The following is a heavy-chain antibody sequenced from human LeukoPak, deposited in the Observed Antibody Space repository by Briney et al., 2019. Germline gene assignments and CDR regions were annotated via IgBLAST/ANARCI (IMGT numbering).Heavy chain of an antibody. CDR1: GFTFTSYV. CDR3: ARDGLGIDY. V-gene: IGHV3-48*01. Sequence: PGGSLRLSCAASGFTFTSYVMNWVRQPPGKGLEWISYIGTRGTTMYYADSVKGRFTISRDNAKNSLYLQMNSLRAEDTAVYYCARDGLGIDYWGQGTLVTVSS. CDR2: IGTRGTTM. D-gene: IGHD3-10*01. J-gene: IGHJ4*02.